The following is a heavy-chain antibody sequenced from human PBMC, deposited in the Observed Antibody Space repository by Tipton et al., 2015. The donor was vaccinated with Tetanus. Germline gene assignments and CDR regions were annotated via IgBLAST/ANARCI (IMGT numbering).Heavy chain of an antibody. Sequence: SLRLSCEVSGFTLSRFGMNWVRQAPGKGLEWISSISSTSTYIYYANSVKGRFTISRDNAKNSLFLQMNSLRAEDTAIYYCAKAKPVITLAFFDYWGQGTLVTVSS. CDR1: GFTLSRFG. CDR2: ISSTSTYI. V-gene: IGHV3-21*01. D-gene: IGHD3-16*01. J-gene: IGHJ4*02. CDR3: AKAKPVITLAFFDY.